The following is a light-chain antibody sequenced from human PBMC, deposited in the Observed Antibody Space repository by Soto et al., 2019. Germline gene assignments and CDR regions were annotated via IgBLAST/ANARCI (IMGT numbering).Light chain of an antibody. J-gene: IGKJ1*01. CDR1: QSIDSW. Sequence: DIQMTQSPSTVSASVGDRVTITCRATQSIDSWLAWYQQKPGKAPNLLIYRASTLESGVPSRVSGTGSGTECTLTISSLQPDDLTTYYCQQYKSYPWTVGQGTKVEIK. CDR2: RAS. V-gene: IGKV1-5*03. CDR3: QQYKSYPWT.